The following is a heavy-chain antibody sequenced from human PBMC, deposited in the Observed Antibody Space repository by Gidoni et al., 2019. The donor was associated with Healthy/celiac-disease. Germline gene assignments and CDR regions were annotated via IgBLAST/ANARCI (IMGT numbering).Heavy chain of an antibody. CDR2: IIPIFGTA. CDR3: ARDRADYYDSSGTGDAFDI. D-gene: IGHD3-22*01. V-gene: IGHV1-69*01. J-gene: IGHJ3*02. Sequence: CKASGGTFSSYAISWVRQAPGPGLEWMGGIIPIFGTANYAQKFQGRVTITADESTSTAYMELSSLRSEDTAVYYCARDRADYYDSSGTGDAFDIWGQGTMVTVSS. CDR1: GGTFSSYA.